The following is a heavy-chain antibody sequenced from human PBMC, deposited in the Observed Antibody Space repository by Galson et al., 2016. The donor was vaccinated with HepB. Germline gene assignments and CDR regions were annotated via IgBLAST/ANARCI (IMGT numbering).Heavy chain of an antibody. V-gene: IGHV3-33*01. CDR3: ARSPPPATPTAGSLDI. Sequence: SLKLSCATSRFTLTTYAIHWVRQAPGKGLEWLAVIWFDGINKFYAVSVKGRFTISRDDSKNTVYRQMNSLRVEDTAVYYCARSPPPATPTAGSLDIWGQGTVRTVSS. CDR1: RFTLTTYA. J-gene: IGHJ3*02. CDR2: IWFDGINK.